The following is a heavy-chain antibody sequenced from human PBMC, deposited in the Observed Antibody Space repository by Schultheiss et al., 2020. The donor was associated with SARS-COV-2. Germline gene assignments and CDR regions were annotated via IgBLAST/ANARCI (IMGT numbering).Heavy chain of an antibody. J-gene: IGHJ1*01. CDR2: ISSSSSTI. CDR1: GFTFSSYG. D-gene: IGHD3-10*01. Sequence: GGSLRLSCAASGFTFSSYGLHWVRQAPGKGLEWVSYISSSSSTIYYADSVKGRFTISRDNAKNSLYLQMNSLRAEDTAVYYCAISNGGHWGQGTLVTVSS. V-gene: IGHV3-48*04. CDR3: AISNGGH.